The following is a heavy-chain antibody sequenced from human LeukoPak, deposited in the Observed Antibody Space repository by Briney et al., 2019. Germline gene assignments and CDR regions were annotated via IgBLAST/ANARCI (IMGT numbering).Heavy chain of an antibody. CDR2: ISYSGST. J-gene: IGHJ4*02. V-gene: IGHV4-59*01. CDR1: GGSISSYY. Sequence: PSETLSLTCSVSGGSISSYYWNWIRQSPGKGLEWIGYISYSGSTNYNPSLKSRVTISVDTSKNQFSLKMNSVTAADTAVYYCARAQSYMYGDYGRLFDYWGQGTLVTVSS. D-gene: IGHD4-17*01. CDR3: ARAQSYMYGDYGRLFDY.